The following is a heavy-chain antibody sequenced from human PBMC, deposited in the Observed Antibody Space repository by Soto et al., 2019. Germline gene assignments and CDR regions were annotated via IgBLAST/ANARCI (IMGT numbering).Heavy chain of an antibody. J-gene: IGHJ4*02. CDR1: GYTFTSYG. V-gene: IGHV1-18*01. CDR2: ISAYNGNT. CDR3: ARDSSPSSRTARPLDY. Sequence: QVQLVQSGAEVKKPGASVKVSCKASGYTFTSYGISWVRQAPGQGLEWMGWISAYNGNTNYAQKLQGRVTMTTDTSTNTAQMELRSLRSDDTAVYYCARDSSPSSRTARPLDYWGQGTLVTVSS. D-gene: IGHD1-1*01.